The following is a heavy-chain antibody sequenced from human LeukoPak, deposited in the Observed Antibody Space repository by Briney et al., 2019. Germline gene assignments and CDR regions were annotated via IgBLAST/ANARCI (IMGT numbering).Heavy chain of an antibody. D-gene: IGHD5-18*01. V-gene: IGHV3-23*01. CDR3: AKEQGGYSSRYFDL. J-gene: IGHJ2*01. CDR2: IGVSGGGT. CDR1: GFTFSSYA. Sequence: GGSLRLSCAASGFTFSSYAMSWVRQAPGKGLEWVSVIGVSGGGTYYADSVKGRFTISRDNSKNTLYLQMNSLRAEDTAIYYCAKEQGGYSSRYFDLWGRGTLVTVSS.